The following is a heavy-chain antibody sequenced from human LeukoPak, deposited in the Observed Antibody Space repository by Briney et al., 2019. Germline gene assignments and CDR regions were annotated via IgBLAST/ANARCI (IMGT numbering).Heavy chain of an antibody. CDR1: GGSISSYY. CDR3: ARVGRRDGSSLALYYFDY. J-gene: IGHJ4*02. V-gene: IGHV4-59*01. Sequence: PSETLSLTCTVSGGSISSYYWSWIRQPPGKGLEWIGYIYYSGSTNYNPSLKSRVTISVDTSKNQFSLKLSSVTAADTAVYYCARVGRRDGSSLALYYFDYWGQGTLVTVSS. D-gene: IGHD5-24*01. CDR2: IYYSGST.